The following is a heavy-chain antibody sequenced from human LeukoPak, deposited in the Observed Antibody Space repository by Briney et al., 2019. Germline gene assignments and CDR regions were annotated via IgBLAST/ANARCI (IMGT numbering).Heavy chain of an antibody. CDR2: IIPIFGTA. CDR1: GGTFSSYA. V-gene: IGHV1-69*01. D-gene: IGHD3-3*01. CDR3: ARMYYDFWSGYFGLDDAFDI. J-gene: IGHJ3*02. Sequence: SVKVSCKASGGTFSSYAISWVRQAPGQGLEWTGGIIPIFGTANYAQKFQGRVTITADESTSTAYMELSSLRSEDTAVYYCARMYYDFWSGYFGLDDAFDIWGQGTMVTVSS.